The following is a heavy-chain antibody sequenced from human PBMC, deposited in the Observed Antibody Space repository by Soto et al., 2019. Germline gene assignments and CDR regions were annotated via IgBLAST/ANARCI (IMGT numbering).Heavy chain of an antibody. D-gene: IGHD5-18*01. CDR2: ISTTSRTI. J-gene: IGHJ3*02. Sequence: EVQLVESGGGLVQPGGSLRLSCAASGFSFTSYSMNWVRQAPGKGLEWVSFISTTSRTIYYADSVKGRFTVSRDNGQNSLFLQMNSLRDEDTAVYYCARALYSYSAFDSWGLGTRVTVSS. V-gene: IGHV3-48*02. CDR1: GFSFTSYS. CDR3: ARALYSYSAFDS.